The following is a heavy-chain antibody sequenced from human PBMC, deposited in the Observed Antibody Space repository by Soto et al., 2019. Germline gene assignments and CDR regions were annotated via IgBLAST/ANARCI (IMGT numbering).Heavy chain of an antibody. CDR3: ARCTGSRFRPGTHRFNWFDP. CDR1: GVTFSSFA. Sequence: QVQLVQSGAEVKQPGSSVKVSCQASGVTFSSFAISWVRQAPGQGLEWMGGIIPIFSTPNYAQNFQGRVTITADESTSSVYMELSRLRSEDTAVYYCARCTGSRFRPGTHRFNWFDPWGQGTLVTVSS. D-gene: IGHD1-26*01. J-gene: IGHJ5*02. CDR2: IIPIFSTP. V-gene: IGHV1-69*01.